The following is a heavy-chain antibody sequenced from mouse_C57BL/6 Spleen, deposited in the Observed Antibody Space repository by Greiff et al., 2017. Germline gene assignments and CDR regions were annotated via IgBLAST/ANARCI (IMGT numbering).Heavy chain of an antibody. CDR1: GYSITSGYY. J-gene: IGHJ1*03. D-gene: IGHD4-1*01. V-gene: IGHV3-6*01. Sequence: EVQLQQSGPGLVKPSQSLSLTCSVTGYSITSGYYWNWIRQFPGNKLEWMGYISYDGSNNYNPSLKNRISITRDTSKNQFFLKLNSVTTEDTATYYCARRDWDDWYFDVWGTGTTVTVSS. CDR2: ISYDGSN. CDR3: ARRDWDDWYFDV.